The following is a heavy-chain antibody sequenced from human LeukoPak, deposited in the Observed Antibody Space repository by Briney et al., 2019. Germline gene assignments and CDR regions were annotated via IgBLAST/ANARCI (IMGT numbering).Heavy chain of an antibody. Sequence: SETQSLTCTVSGGSISGSTYYWGWIRQPPGRGLDWIGSLYYSGSTYYNPSLKSRVTISVDTSKNQFSLKLGSVTAADTAVYYCARRGEFYNWFDPWGQGTLVTVSS. CDR1: GGSISGSTYY. J-gene: IGHJ5*02. CDR3: ARRGEFYNWFDP. V-gene: IGHV4-39*01. CDR2: LYYSGST. D-gene: IGHD3-10*01.